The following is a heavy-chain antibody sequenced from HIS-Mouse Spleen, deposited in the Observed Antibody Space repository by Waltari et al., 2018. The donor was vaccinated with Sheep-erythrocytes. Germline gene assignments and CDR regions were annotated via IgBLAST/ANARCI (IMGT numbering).Heavy chain of an antibody. V-gene: IGHV4-59*01. CDR3: ARSGDSSGYDFWSGYYTPDAFDI. Sequence: QVQLQESGPGLVKPSETLSLTCTVSGGSISSYYWSWIRQPPGKGLEWIGYIYYSGSTNYNPSLKSRVTISVDTSKNQFSLKLSSVTASDTAGYYCARSGDSSGYDFWSGYYTPDAFDIWGQGTMVTVSS. CDR1: GGSISSYY. D-gene: IGHD3-3*01. CDR2: IYYSGST. J-gene: IGHJ3*02.